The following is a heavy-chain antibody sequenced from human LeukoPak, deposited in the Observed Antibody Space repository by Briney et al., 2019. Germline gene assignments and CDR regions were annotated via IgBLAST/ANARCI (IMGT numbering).Heavy chain of an antibody. CDR2: IYRDGSS. CDR1: GLSVSSNY. V-gene: IGHV3-66*01. J-gene: IGHJ4*02. Sequence: GGSLRLSCVASGLSVSSNYMSWVRQPPGKGLEWVSVIYRDGSSYYSESVKGRFTISRDKSKNTLYIQMNSLRAEDTAVYYCARSFYDILIGYYQYFDYWGQGTLVTVSS. D-gene: IGHD3-9*01. CDR3: ARSFYDILIGYYQYFDY.